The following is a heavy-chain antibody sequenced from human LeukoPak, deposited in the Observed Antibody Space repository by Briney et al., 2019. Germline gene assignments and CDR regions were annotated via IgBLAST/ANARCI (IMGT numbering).Heavy chain of an antibody. Sequence: ASVKVSCKASGYTFTGYYMHWVRQAPGQGLEWMGWINPNSGGTNYAQKFQGRVTMTRDTSISTAYMELSRLRSDDTAVYYCTRDRIGELLWFGEPGYWGQGTLVTVSS. J-gene: IGHJ4*02. CDR3: TRDRIGELLWFGEPGY. D-gene: IGHD3-10*01. CDR1: GYTFTGYY. V-gene: IGHV1-2*02. CDR2: INPNSGGT.